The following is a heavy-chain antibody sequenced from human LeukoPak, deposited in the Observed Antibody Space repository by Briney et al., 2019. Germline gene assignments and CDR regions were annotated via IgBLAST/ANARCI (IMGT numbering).Heavy chain of an antibody. V-gene: IGHV3-20*01. CDR3: ARVGIWFGELGYPFDY. CDR2: INWNGGST. CDR1: GFTFSSYA. Sequence: GGSLRLSCAASGFTFSSYAMGWVRQAPGKGLEWVSGINWNGGSTGYADFVKGRFTISRDNAKNSLYLQMNSLRAEDTALYHCARVGIWFGELGYPFDYWGQGTLVTVSS. J-gene: IGHJ4*02. D-gene: IGHD3-10*01.